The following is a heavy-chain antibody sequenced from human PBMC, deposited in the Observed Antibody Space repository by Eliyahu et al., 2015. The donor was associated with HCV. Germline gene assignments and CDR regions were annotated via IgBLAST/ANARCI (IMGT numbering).Heavy chain of an antibody. CDR1: FSFSNTW. CDR2: VKSKSDGGAT. D-gene: IGHD3-10*01. V-gene: IGHV3-15*01. Sequence: FSFSNTWMSWVRQAPGKGLEWVGRVKSKSDGGATDYPAPVRGRFTVSRDDSTNTVYLQMNSLRTEDTAVYFCVAHRGIINLVDYWGQGALVTVSS. CDR3: VAHRGIINLVDY. J-gene: IGHJ4*02.